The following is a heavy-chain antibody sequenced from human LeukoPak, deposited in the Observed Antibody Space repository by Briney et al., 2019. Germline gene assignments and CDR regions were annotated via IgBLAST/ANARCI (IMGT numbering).Heavy chain of an antibody. D-gene: IGHD4-17*01. CDR1: GFTFRDYY. CDR2: ISTSATAI. V-gene: IGHV3-11*01. CDR3: ARSGTRLTPYVEGAHY. Sequence: PGGSLRLSCAASGFTFRDYYMNWIRQAPGKGLEWVLYISTSATAIYYADSVKGRFTVSRDNAKNSLYLQMNSLRAEDTALYYCARSGTRLTPYVEGAHYWGQGTLVSVSS. J-gene: IGHJ4*02.